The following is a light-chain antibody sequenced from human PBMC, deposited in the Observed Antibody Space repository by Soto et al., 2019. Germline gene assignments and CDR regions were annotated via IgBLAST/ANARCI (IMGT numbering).Light chain of an antibody. Sequence: QLVLTQPASVSGSPGQSITISCTGTSSDVGGYNYVSWYQHHPGKAPKLIIYDVVNRPSGISNRFSGSKSANTASLTISGLQAEDEADYFCSSYTSSSAPVVFGGGTKLTVL. CDR1: SSDVGGYNY. CDR3: SSYTSSSAPVV. V-gene: IGLV2-14*03. CDR2: DVV. J-gene: IGLJ2*01.